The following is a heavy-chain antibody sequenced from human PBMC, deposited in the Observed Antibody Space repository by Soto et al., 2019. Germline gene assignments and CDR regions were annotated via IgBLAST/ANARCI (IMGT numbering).Heavy chain of an antibody. CDR3: AGGIPRRGAFDI. D-gene: IGHD2-2*02. CDR2: INPSGGST. J-gene: IGHJ3*02. CDR1: GYTFTTHY. Sequence: ASVKVSCKTSGYTFTTHYMHWVRQAPGQGLEWMGIINPSGGSTSYAQKFQGRVTMTRDTSTSTVYMDLTSLRSADTAVYYCAGGIPRRGAFDIWGQGTMVTVSS. V-gene: IGHV1-46*01.